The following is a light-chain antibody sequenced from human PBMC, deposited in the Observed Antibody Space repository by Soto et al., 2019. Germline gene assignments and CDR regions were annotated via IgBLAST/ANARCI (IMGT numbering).Light chain of an antibody. V-gene: IGKV3-20*01. CDR1: QSVSSSH. Sequence: EIVMTQSPATLSVSPGERATLSCRASQSVSSSHLAWYQHKPGQAPRLLIYAASSRATGSPDRFSGGGSGTDFTLTISRLEPEDFAVYYCKQYGYSPITFGQGTRLEIK. CDR3: KQYGYSPIT. CDR2: AAS. J-gene: IGKJ5*01.